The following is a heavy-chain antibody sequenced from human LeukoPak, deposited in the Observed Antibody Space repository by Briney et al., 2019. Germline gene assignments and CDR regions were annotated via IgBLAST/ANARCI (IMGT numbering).Heavy chain of an antibody. CDR3: ARDSSGFWSGYYGPRYYYYYYMDV. D-gene: IGHD3-3*01. J-gene: IGHJ6*03. V-gene: IGHV4-59*01. Sequence: SETLSLTCTVSGGSISSYYWSWIRQPPGKGLEWIGYIYYSGSTNYNPSLKSRVTISVDTSKNQFSLKLSSVTAADTAVYYCARDSSGFWSGYYGPRYYYYYYMDVWGKGTTVTVSS. CDR1: GGSISSYY. CDR2: IYYSGST.